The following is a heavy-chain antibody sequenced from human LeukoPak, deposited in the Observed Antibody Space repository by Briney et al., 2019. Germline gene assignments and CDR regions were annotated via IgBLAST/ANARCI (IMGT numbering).Heavy chain of an antibody. Sequence: SETLSLTCAVYGGSFSGYYWSWIRQPPGKGLEWIGEINHSGSTNYNPSLKSRVTISVDTSKSQFSLKLSSVTAADTAVYYCARGRAYYDYIWGSYKGFDYWGQGTLVTVSS. J-gene: IGHJ4*02. V-gene: IGHV4-34*01. CDR1: GGSFSGYY. CDR3: ARGRAYYDYIWGSYKGFDY. CDR2: INHSGST. D-gene: IGHD3-16*01.